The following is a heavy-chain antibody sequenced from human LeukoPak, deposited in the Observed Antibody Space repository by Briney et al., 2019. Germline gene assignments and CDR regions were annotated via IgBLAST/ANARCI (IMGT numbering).Heavy chain of an antibody. CDR1: GFTFSSYA. CDR2: ISYDGSNK. V-gene: IGHV3-30-3*01. J-gene: IGHJ4*02. D-gene: IGHD6-19*01. Sequence: PGGSLRLSCAASGFTFSSYAMHWVRQAPGKGLEWVAVISYDGSNKYYADSVKGRFTISRDNSKNTLYLQMNSLRAEDTAVYYCAREKWLVLDYWGQGTLVTVSS. CDR3: AREKWLVLDY.